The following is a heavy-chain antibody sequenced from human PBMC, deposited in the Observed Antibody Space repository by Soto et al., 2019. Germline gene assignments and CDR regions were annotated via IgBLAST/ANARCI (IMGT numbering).Heavy chain of an antibody. CDR3: ARADMTTVDY. CDR1: GGSISSYY. V-gene: IGHV4-59*01. D-gene: IGHD4-17*01. CDR2: IYYSGST. Sequence: QVQLQESGPGLVKPSETLSLTCTVSGGSISSYYWSWIRQPPGKGLEWIGYIYYSGSTNYTPSLKSGVTISVDTSKNQFALKLSSVTAADTAVYYCARADMTTVDYWGQGTLVTVSS. J-gene: IGHJ4*02.